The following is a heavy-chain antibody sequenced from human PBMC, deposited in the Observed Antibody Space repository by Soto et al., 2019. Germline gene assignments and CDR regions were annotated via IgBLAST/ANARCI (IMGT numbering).Heavy chain of an antibody. D-gene: IGHD1-26*01. Sequence: SQTLSLTCAITGDSVSSNSAGWSWVRQSPSRGLEWLGRTYYRSKWYYEYAVSVRGRITINPDTSKNQYSLQLNSVTPEDTAVYFCARGEQYSGGIFDYWGQGTLVTV. CDR1: GDSVSSNSAG. J-gene: IGHJ4*01. V-gene: IGHV6-1*01. CDR2: TYYRSKWYY. CDR3: ARGEQYSGGIFDY.